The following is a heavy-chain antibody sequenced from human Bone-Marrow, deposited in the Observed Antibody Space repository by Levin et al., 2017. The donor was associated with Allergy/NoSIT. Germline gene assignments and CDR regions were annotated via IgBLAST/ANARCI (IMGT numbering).Heavy chain of an antibody. D-gene: IGHD1-26*01. CDR1: GFTFSSYE. CDR3: ARVVGNYFYYYMDV. CDR2: ISSSVSTI. Sequence: GGSLRLSCAASGFTFSSYEMNWVRQAPGKGLEWVSFISSSVSTIYYADSVKGRFTISRDNAKNSLYLQMNSLRAEDTAVYYCARVVGNYFYYYMDVWGKGTTVTVSS. J-gene: IGHJ6*03. V-gene: IGHV3-48*03.